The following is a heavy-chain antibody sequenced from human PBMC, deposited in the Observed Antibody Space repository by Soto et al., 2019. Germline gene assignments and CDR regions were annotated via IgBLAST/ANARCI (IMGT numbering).Heavy chain of an antibody. Sequence: QITLKESGPTLVKPTQTLTLTCTFSGFSLTTSGVAVGWIRQPPGKALEWLSVIYWDDDKRSSPSLRNRLTIPKDTSKNQVVLTMTNLDPVDTATYSCAHRDRASEGLFDHWGQGILVTVSS. CDR1: GFSLTTSGVA. CDR3: AHRDRASEGLFDH. CDR2: IYWDDDK. J-gene: IGHJ4*02. V-gene: IGHV2-5*02.